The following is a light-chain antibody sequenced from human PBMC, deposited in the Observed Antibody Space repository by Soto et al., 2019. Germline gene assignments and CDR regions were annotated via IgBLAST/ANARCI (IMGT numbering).Light chain of an antibody. J-gene: IGKJ4*01. CDR1: QSVSSY. Sequence: ENVLTQSPATLSLSPGERATLSCRASQSVSSYVAWYQQKPGQAPRLLIYDTSNRATGIPGRFSGSGSGTDFTLTISSLEHEDFAVYYCQQRSSWSLTLGGGTKVEIK. CDR2: DTS. CDR3: QQRSSWSLT. V-gene: IGKV3-11*01.